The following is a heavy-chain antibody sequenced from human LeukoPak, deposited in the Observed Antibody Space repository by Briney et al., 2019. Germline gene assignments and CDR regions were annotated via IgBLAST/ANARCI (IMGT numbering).Heavy chain of an antibody. Sequence: PGGSLRLSCSASGFTFNNFAMTWVRQAPGKGLEWVSSISGSGGSTYYADSVKGRFTISRDNAKNSLYLQMNSLRAEDTAVYYCARDRVAAAGTNWFDPWGQGTLVTVSS. CDR1: GFTFNNFA. D-gene: IGHD6-13*01. CDR3: ARDRVAAAGTNWFDP. CDR2: ISGSGGST. V-gene: IGHV3-23*01. J-gene: IGHJ5*02.